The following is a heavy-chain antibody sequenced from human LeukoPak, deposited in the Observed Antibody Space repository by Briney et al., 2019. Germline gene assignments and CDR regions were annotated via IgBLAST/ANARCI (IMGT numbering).Heavy chain of an antibody. CDR3: ATGRDFWSGHLGFDY. CDR1: GGSISSYY. J-gene: IGHJ4*02. CDR2: IYYSGST. Sequence: PSETLSLTCTVSGGSISSYYWSWIRQPPGKGLEWIGYIYYSGSTNYNPSLKSRVTISVDTSKNQFSLKLSSVTAADTAVYYCATGRDFWSGHLGFDYWGQGTLVTVSS. V-gene: IGHV4-59*01. D-gene: IGHD3-3*01.